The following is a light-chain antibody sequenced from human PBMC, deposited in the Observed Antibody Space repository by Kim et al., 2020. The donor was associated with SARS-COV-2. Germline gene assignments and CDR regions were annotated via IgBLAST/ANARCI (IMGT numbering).Light chain of an antibody. CDR2: VNGDGSH. CDR1: SGHSTYT. CDR3: QTWGTGIMV. J-gene: IGLJ3*02. V-gene: IGLV4-69*02. Sequence: ASVKLTCTLSSGHSTYTIKWHQQQPQRGPRYLMKVNGDGSHSKGDGIPDRFSGSTSGAEYYLTISSLQSDDEADYYCQTWGTGIMVFGGGTQLTVL.